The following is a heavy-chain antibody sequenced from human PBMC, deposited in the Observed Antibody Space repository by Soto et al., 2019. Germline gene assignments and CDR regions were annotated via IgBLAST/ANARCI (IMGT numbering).Heavy chain of an antibody. CDR1: GFTVSSNY. D-gene: IGHD4-4*01. V-gene: IGHV3-66*01. CDR2: IYSGGST. CDR3: ARALQTTVTQPDQTDAFDI. J-gene: IGHJ3*02. Sequence: GGSLRLSCAASGFTVSSNYMSWVRQAPGKGLEWVSVIYSGGSTYYADSVKGRFTISRDNSKNTLYLQMNSLRAEDTAVYYCARALQTTVTQPDQTDAFDIWGQGTMVTVSS.